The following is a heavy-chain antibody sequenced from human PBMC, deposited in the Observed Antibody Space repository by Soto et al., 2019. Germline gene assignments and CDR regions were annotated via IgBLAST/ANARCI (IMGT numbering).Heavy chain of an antibody. Sequence: GGSLSLSCTVSGFAFNNYGINWVRQAPGKGLEWVSSISKSDYTYYSDSVKGRFTISRDNAKNSVSLQMNTLRAEDTAVYYCAREDSIILPAVSDFWGQGTLVTVSS. CDR2: ISKSDYT. CDR3: AREDSIILPAVSDF. D-gene: IGHD2-2*01. V-gene: IGHV3-21*01. CDR1: GFAFNNYG. J-gene: IGHJ4*02.